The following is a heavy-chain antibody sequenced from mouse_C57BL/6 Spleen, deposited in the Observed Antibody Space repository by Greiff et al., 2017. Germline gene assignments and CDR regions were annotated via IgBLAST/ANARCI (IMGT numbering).Heavy chain of an antibody. CDR3: AREGYYYGSSSYFDY. D-gene: IGHD1-1*01. V-gene: IGHV1-55*01. J-gene: IGHJ2*01. Sequence: VQLQQPGAELVKPGASVKMSCKASGYTFTSYWITWVKQRPGQGLEWIGDISPGSGSTNYNEKFKSKATLTVDTSSSTAYMPLSSLTSEDSAVYYCAREGYYYGSSSYFDYWGQGTTLTVSS. CDR1: GYTFTSYW. CDR2: ISPGSGST.